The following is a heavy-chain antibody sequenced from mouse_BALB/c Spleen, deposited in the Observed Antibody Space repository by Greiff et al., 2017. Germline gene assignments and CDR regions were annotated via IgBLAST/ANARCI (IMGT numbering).Heavy chain of an antibody. J-gene: IGHJ2*01. CDR3: ARMGDY. Sequence: VQVVESGAELARPGASVKLSCKASGYTFTSYWMQWVKQRPGQGLEWIGAIYPGDGDTRYTQKFKGKATLTADKSSSTAYMQLSSLASEDSAVYYCARMGDYWGQGTTLTVSS. CDR2: IYPGDGDT. V-gene: IGHV1-87*01. CDR1: GYTFTSYW.